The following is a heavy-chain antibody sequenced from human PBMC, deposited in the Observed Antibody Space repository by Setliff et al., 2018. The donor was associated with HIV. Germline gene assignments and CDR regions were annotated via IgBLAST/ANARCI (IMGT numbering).Heavy chain of an antibody. J-gene: IGHJ4*02. CDR3: ARREGAGKFDY. CDR2: IWTSGST. CDR1: GGSISSGSYY. Sequence: SETLSLTCTVSGGSISSGSYYWSWIRQPAGKGLEWIGRIWTSGSTNYNPSLKRRVTISVDTSKNQFSLKLSSVTAADTAVYYCARREGAGKFDYWGQGTLVTVSS. V-gene: IGHV4-61*02.